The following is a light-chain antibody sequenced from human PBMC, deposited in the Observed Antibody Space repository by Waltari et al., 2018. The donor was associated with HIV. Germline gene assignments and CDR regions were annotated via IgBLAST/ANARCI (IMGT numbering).Light chain of an antibody. CDR1: SSNIGAGYD. Sequence: QSVLTQPPSVSGAPGQRVTIPCTGSSSNIGAGYDVNWYQHLPGTAPKLLIYGNNNRPSGVPDRFSGSKSGTSASLAITGLQAEDGADYYCQSYDSSLSGLFGGGTKLTVL. CDR2: GNN. CDR3: QSYDSSLSGL. V-gene: IGLV1-40*01. J-gene: IGLJ2*01.